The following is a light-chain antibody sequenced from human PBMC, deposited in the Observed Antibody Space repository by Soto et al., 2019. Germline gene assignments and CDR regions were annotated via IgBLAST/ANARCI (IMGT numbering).Light chain of an antibody. CDR2: GAS. J-gene: IGKJ4*01. CDR3: QQANSFPFT. CDR1: QSISTY. V-gene: IGKV1-39*01. Sequence: DIEMTQSPSSLSASVGDRVTITCRASQSISTYLNWYQKKPGKAPKSLIYGASTLQSGVPSRFSGSGSGTDFTLTISSLQPEDFATYYCQQANSFPFTFGGGTKVDIK.